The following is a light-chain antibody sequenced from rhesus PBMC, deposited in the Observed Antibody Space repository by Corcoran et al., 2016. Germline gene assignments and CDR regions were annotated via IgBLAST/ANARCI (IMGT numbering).Light chain of an antibody. Sequence: EIVMTQSPATLSLSPGERATLSCRASQSVSSYAAWYQQKPEQAPRLLIYGASSRATGIPDSFSGSGSGTVFTLTISSLEPEDFAIYYCQQYSPWPLTFGGGTKVEIK. J-gene: IGKJ4*01. V-gene: IGKV3S9*01. CDR1: QSVSSY. CDR3: QQYSPWPLT. CDR2: GAS.